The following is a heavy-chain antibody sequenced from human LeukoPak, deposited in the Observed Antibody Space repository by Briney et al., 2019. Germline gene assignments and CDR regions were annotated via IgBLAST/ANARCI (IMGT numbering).Heavy chain of an antibody. CDR2: IKQDGSEK. Sequence: GGSLRLSCAASGFTFSSYWMSWVRQAPGKGLEWVANIKQDGSEKYYVDSVKGRFTISRDNAKNSLYLQMNSLRAEDTAVYYCARDWGIAVAARGYFDYWGQGTLVTVSS. J-gene: IGHJ4*02. CDR3: ARDWGIAVAARGYFDY. CDR1: GFTFSSYW. D-gene: IGHD6-19*01. V-gene: IGHV3-7*01.